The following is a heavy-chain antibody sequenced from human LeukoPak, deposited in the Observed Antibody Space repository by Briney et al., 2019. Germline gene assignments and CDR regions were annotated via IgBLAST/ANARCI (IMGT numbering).Heavy chain of an antibody. CDR3: ARGRYYYDSSGYYYNDY. Sequence: ASVKVSCKASGYTFTSYGISWVRQAPGQGLEWMGWISAYNGNTNYAQKLQGRVTMTTDTSTSTAYMELRSLRCDDTAVYYCARGRYYYDSSGYYYNDYWGQGTLVTVSS. V-gene: IGHV1-18*01. CDR2: ISAYNGNT. D-gene: IGHD3-22*01. CDR1: GYTFTSYG. J-gene: IGHJ4*02.